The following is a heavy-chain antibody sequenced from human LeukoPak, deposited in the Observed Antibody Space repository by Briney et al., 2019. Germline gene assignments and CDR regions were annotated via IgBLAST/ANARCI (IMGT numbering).Heavy chain of an antibody. CDR3: AKLTVSGSYYSHYFDY. CDR1: GFTFSSYG. Sequence: GGSLRLSCAASGFTFSSYGMHWVRQAPGKGLEWVAFIRYDGSNKYYADSAKGRFTISRDNSKNTLYLQMNSLRAEDTAVYYCAKLTVSGSYYSHYFDYWGQGTLVTVSS. D-gene: IGHD1-26*01. CDR2: IRYDGSNK. V-gene: IGHV3-30*02. J-gene: IGHJ4*02.